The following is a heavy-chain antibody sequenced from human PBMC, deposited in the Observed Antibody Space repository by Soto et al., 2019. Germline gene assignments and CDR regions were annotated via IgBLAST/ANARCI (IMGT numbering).Heavy chain of an antibody. CDR2: IYWNDDE. V-gene: IGHV2-5*01. CDR1: GFSLGDFGEG. J-gene: IGHJ5*02. CDR3: AHERGCGGSRGT. Sequence: QITLEESGPTLVKPTQTLTLTCSFSGFSLGDFGEGVGWVRQPPGEALEWLALIYWNDDERYNPSPESRLTISKDTSTNQVVLTMTNMDPLDTATYHCAHERGCGGSRGTWGQGTLVTVSS. D-gene: IGHD2-21*01.